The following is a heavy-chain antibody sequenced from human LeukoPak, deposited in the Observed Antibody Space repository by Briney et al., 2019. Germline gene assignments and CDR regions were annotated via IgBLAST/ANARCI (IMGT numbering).Heavy chain of an antibody. CDR3: ARGDHYDSSGYYSKLGRYYYYYMDV. J-gene: IGHJ6*03. Sequence: SVKVSCKASGGTFSSYAISWVRQAPGQGLEWMGGIIPIFGTANYAQKFQGRVTITADKSTSTAYMELSSLRSEDTAVYYCARGDHYDSSGYYSKLGRYYYYYMDVWGKGTTVTVPS. CDR2: IIPIFGTA. CDR1: GGTFSSYA. V-gene: IGHV1-69*06. D-gene: IGHD3-22*01.